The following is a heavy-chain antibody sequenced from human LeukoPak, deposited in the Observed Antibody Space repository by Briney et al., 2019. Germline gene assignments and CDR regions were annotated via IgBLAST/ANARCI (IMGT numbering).Heavy chain of an antibody. J-gene: IGHJ4*02. D-gene: IGHD5-18*01. V-gene: IGHV3-23*01. CDR2: ISGSGGST. Sequence: PGGSLRLSCAASGCTFSSYAMSWVRQAPWKGLDGVSAISGSGGSTYYADSVNGRFTISRDNSKNTLYLQMNTLRAEDTAVYYCAKGPAYTAMVTFPDYWGQGTLVTVSS. CDR1: GCTFSSYA. CDR3: AKGPAYTAMVTFPDY.